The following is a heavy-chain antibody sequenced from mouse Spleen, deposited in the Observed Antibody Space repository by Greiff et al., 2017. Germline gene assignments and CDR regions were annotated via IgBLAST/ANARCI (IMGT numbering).Heavy chain of an antibody. J-gene: IGHJ2*01. CDR2: IYPRDGTT. CDR1: GFTFTSYD. Sequence: VKLMESGPELVKPGASVKLSCKASGFTFTSYDINWVKQRPGQGLEWIGWIYPRDGTTKYNEKFKVKATLTVDTSSSTAYMELHSLTSEDSAVYFCARRITGSFDYWGQGTTLTVSS. V-gene: IGHV1-85*01. CDR3: ARRITGSFDY. D-gene: IGHD4-1*01.